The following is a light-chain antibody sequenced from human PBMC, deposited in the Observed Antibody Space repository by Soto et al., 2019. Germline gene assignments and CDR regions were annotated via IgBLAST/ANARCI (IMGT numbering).Light chain of an antibody. J-gene: IGLJ3*02. CDR2: EVS. Sequence: QSALTQPPSASGSPGQSVTLSCTGTSSDVGAYNYVSWYQQHPGKAPKLVIYEVSKRPSGVPDRFSGSKSGNTASLTVSGLQAEDEADYYCSSYAGSNNVVFGGGTKLTVL. V-gene: IGLV2-8*01. CDR1: SSDVGAYNY. CDR3: SSYAGSNNVV.